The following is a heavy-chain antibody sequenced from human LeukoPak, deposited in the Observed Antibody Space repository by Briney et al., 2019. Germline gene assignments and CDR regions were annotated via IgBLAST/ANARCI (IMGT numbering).Heavy chain of an antibody. J-gene: IGHJ3*02. D-gene: IGHD6-6*01. CDR3: AREGPYSSSSGESFDI. Sequence: GGSLRLSCAASGFTFSSYSMNWVRQAPGKGLEWVSYISSSSSTIYYADSVKGRFTISRDNAKNSLYLQMNSLRAEDTAVYYCAREGPYSSSSGESFDIWGQGTMVTVSS. CDR2: ISSSSSTI. V-gene: IGHV3-48*01. CDR1: GFTFSSYS.